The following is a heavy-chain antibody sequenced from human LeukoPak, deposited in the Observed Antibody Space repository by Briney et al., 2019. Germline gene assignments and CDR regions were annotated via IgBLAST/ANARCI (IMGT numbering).Heavy chain of an antibody. CDR2: INHSGST. CDR1: GFTFNTYA. V-gene: IGHV4-34*01. J-gene: IGHJ4*02. Sequence: GSLRLSCAASGFTFNTYAMSWVRQAPGKGLEWIGEINHSGSTNYNPSLKSPVTISVDTSKNQFSLKLSSVTAADTAVYYCARGGGTRVDYWGQGTLVTVSS. D-gene: IGHD2-2*01. CDR3: ARGGGTRVDY.